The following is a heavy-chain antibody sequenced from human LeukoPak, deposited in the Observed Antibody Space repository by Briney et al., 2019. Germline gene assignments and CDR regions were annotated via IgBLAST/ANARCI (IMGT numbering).Heavy chain of an antibody. CDR2: IYYSGST. V-gene: IGHV4-39*07. Sequence: PSETLSLTCTVSGGSISSSSYYWGWIRQPPGKGLEWIGSIYYSGSTYYNPSLKSRVTISVDTSKNQFSLKLSSVTAADTAVYYCARTGYDFWSGYLYYYYYMDVWGQGTTVTVSS. D-gene: IGHD3-3*01. J-gene: IGHJ6*03. CDR1: GGSISSSSYY. CDR3: ARTGYDFWSGYLYYYYYMDV.